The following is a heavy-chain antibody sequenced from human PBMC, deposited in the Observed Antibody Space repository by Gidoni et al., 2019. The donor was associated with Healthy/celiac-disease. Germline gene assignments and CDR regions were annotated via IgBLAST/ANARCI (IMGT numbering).Heavy chain of an antibody. V-gene: IGHV3-23*01. Sequence: EVQLLESGGGLVQPGGSLRLSCAASGFTFSSYAMSWVRQAPGKGLEWVSAISGSGGSTYYADSVKGRFTISRDNSKNMLYLQMNSLRAEDTAVYYCAKGGPYYDFWSGPGTYGMDVWGQGTTVTVSS. CDR3: AKGGPYYDFWSGPGTYGMDV. CDR1: GFTFSSYA. D-gene: IGHD3-3*01. J-gene: IGHJ6*02. CDR2: ISGSGGST.